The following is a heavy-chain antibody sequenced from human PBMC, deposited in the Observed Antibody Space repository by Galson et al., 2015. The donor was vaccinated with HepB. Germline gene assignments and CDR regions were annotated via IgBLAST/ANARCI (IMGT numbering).Heavy chain of an antibody. CDR2: IYPGDSDT. Sequence: QSGAEVKKPGESLKISCKGSGYSFTSYWIGWVRQMPGKGLEWMGIIYPGDSDTNYSPSFQGHVTIPADKSISTAYLQWSSLKASDTAMYYCARHRRGPDIVVVPAKNWFDPWGQGTLVTVSS. D-gene: IGHD2-2*01. V-gene: IGHV5-51*01. CDR1: GYSFTSYW. J-gene: IGHJ5*02. CDR3: ARHRRGPDIVVVPAKNWFDP.